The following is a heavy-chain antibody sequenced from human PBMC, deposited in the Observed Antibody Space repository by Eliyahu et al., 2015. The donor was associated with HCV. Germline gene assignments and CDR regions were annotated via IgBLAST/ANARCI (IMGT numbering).Heavy chain of an antibody. CDR2: IYFRWGT. CDR1: GGSISSYY. Sequence: QVQLQESGPGLVKPSETLSLTCTVSGGSISSYYWSWIRQPPGKGPGVVGDIYFRWGTNYNPSLKSRVTISVDTSKNQFSLKLSSVTAADTAVYYCARHMGSLGYFDYWGQGTLVTVSS. J-gene: IGHJ4*02. D-gene: IGHD3-16*01. CDR3: ARHMGSLGYFDY. V-gene: IGHV4-59*08.